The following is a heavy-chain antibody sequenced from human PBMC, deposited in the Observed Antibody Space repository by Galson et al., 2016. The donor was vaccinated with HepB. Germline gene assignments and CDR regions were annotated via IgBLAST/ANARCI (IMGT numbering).Heavy chain of an antibody. CDR1: SGSVSSGGYY. CDR3: ARDEGFYNGMDV. CDR2: IQNPGST. Sequence: ETLSLTCTVSSGSVSSGGYYWSWVRQSPGKGLEWIGYIQNPGSTNYNPSLQGRVTISIERSKNQFFLELTSVTAADTAVYYCARDEGFYNGMDVWGQGTTVTVSS. V-gene: IGHV4-61*08. D-gene: IGHD2/OR15-2a*01. J-gene: IGHJ6*02.